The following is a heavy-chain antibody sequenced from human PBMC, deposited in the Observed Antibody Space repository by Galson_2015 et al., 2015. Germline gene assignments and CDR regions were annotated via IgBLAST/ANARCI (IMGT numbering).Heavy chain of an antibody. J-gene: IGHJ4*02. D-gene: IGHD3-10*01. CDR2: ISGSGGST. CDR1: GFTFSSYA. Sequence: SLRLSCAASGFTFSSYAMSWVRQAPGKGLEWVSAISGSGGSTYYADSVKGRFTISRDNSKNTLYLQMNSLRAEDTAVYYCAKQGSGVLWFGEYDYWGQGTLVTVSS. V-gene: IGHV3-23*01. CDR3: AKQGSGVLWFGEYDY.